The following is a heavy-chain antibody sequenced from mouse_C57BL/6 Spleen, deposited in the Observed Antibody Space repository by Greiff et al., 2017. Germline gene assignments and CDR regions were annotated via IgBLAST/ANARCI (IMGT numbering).Heavy chain of an antibody. CDR3: ARETTVVATPWYFDV. Sequence: VQLQQPGAELVKPGASVKLSCKASGYTFTSYWMHWVKQRPGRGLEWIGRIDPNSGGTKYNEKFKSKATLTVDKPSSTAYMQLSSLTSEDSAVYYCARETTVVATPWYFDVWGTGTTVTVSS. J-gene: IGHJ1*03. CDR2: IDPNSGGT. D-gene: IGHD1-1*01. CDR1: GYTFTSYW. V-gene: IGHV1-72*01.